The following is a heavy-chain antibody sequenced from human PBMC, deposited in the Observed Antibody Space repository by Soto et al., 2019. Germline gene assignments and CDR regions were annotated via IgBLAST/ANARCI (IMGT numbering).Heavy chain of an antibody. J-gene: IGHJ6*02. V-gene: IGHV1-46*01. CDR2: INPNSTSA. CDR1: GYSFTSYY. Sequence: ASVKVSGKASGYSFTSYYLHWVRQAPGQGLEWMGMINPNSTSASYAQKFQGRVTMTRDTSTSTVYMELRTLRSEDTAVYYCARDRDFWTRYEYYYYAMDVWGQGTTVIVSS. CDR3: ARDRDFWTRYEYYYYAMDV. D-gene: IGHD3-3*01.